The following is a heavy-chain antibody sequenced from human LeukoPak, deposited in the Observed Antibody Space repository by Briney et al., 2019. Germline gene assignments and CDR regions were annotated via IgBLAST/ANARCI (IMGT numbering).Heavy chain of an antibody. Sequence: GGSLRLSCAASGFTVSSNYMSWVRQAPGKGLEWVSVIYSGGSTYYADSVKGRFTISRDNSKNTLYLQMNSLRAEDTAVYYCARCSSGWPLDYWGQGTLVTVSS. D-gene: IGHD6-19*01. J-gene: IGHJ4*02. CDR1: GFTVSSNY. CDR2: IYSGGST. CDR3: ARCSSGWPLDY. V-gene: IGHV3-66*01.